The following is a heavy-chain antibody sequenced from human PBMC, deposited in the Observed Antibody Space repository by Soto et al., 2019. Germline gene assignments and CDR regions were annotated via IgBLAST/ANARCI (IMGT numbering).Heavy chain of an antibody. J-gene: IGHJ4*02. Sequence: LSLTCTVSGGSISSGNFFWSWIRQPPGKGLEWIGYIYHSGRTYYNPSLKSRVTFSVDTSKNQFSLKLSSVSAADTAVYYCARGVPYWGQGTLVTVSS. CDR2: IYHSGRT. CDR1: GGSISSGNFF. V-gene: IGHV4-30-4*01. CDR3: ARGVPY.